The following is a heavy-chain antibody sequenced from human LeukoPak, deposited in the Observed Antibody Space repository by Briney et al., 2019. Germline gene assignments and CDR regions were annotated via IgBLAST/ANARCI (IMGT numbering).Heavy chain of an antibody. CDR2: IDPSDSDT. V-gene: IGHV5-51*01. CDR3: ARQTAMGRSGDY. Sequence: GESLKISCKASGYSFTSYWIGWVRQMPGKGLEWMGIIDPSDSDTRYTPSFQGQVTISADKSLTTACLQSNSLKASDTAMYYCARQTAMGRSGDYWGQGTLAIVSS. CDR1: GYSFTSYW. D-gene: IGHD5-18*01. J-gene: IGHJ4*02.